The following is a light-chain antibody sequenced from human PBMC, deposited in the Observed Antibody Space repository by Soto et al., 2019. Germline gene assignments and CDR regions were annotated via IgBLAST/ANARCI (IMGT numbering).Light chain of an antibody. CDR3: QQYGSSPPIT. Sequence: EIVLTQSPGTLSLSPGARAPLSCRARQSVSSSYLAWYQQKPGQAPRLLIYGASGRATGIPDRFSGSGSGTDFTLTISRLEPEDFAVYYCQQYGSSPPITFGQGTRLEIK. CDR1: QSVSSSY. CDR2: GAS. J-gene: IGKJ5*01. V-gene: IGKV3-20*01.